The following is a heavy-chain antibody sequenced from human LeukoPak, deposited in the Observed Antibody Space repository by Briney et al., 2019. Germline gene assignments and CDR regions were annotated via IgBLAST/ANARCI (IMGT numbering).Heavy chain of an antibody. D-gene: IGHD3-16*01. CDR2: IYYSGST. J-gene: IGHJ4*02. Sequence: SETLSLTCTVSGGSISSGDYYWSWIRQPLGKGLEWIGNIYYSGSTYYSPSLKSRVTISVDTSKNQFSLKLSSVTAADTAVYYCARVGPGVWFDYWGQGTLVTVSS. CDR3: ARVGPGVWFDY. V-gene: IGHV4-30-4*01. CDR1: GGSISSGDYY.